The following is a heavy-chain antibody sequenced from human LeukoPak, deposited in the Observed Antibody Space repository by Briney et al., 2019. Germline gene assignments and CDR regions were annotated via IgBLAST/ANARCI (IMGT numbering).Heavy chain of an antibody. V-gene: IGHV1-8*03. CDR3: ARAGVGYYYYYMDV. CDR2: MNPNSGNT. D-gene: IGHD3-10*01. CDR1: GYTFTSYD. J-gene: IGHJ6*03. Sequence: GASVKVSCKASGYTFTSYDINWVRQATGQGLEWMGWMNPNSGNTGYAQKFQGRVTITRNTSISTAYMELSSLRSEDTAVYYCARAGVGYYYYYMDVWGKGTTVTVSS.